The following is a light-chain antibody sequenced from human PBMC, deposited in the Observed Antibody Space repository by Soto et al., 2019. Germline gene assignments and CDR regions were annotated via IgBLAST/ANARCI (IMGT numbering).Light chain of an antibody. J-gene: IGKJ5*01. CDR2: GAF. V-gene: IGKV3-20*01. CDR3: QQYGTLIT. CDR1: QGVSRK. Sequence: EIVMTQSPATLSVSPGERVTFSCRASQGVSRKLAWYQHKPGQAPRLVIYGAFSRATGIPDRFSGSGSGTDFTLTISRLEPEDFAVYYCQQYGTLITFGQGTRLEIK.